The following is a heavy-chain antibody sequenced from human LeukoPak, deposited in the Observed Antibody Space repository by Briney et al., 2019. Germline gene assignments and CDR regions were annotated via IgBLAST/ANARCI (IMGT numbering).Heavy chain of an antibody. V-gene: IGHV1-2*02. CDR3: ARTYYDFWSGYYTDY. Sequence: ASVKVSCKASGYTFTGYYMHWVRQAPGQGLEWMGWINPNSGGTNYAQKFQGRVTMTRDTSISTAYMELSRLRSDDTAVYYCARTYYDFWSGYYTDYWGQGTLVTVSS. J-gene: IGHJ4*02. CDR1: GYTFTGYY. CDR2: INPNSGGT. D-gene: IGHD3-3*01.